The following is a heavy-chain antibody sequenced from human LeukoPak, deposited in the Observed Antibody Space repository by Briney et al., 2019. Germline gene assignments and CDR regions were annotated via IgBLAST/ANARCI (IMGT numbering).Heavy chain of an antibody. V-gene: IGHV4-4*02. CDR1: GGSISRSNW. J-gene: IGHJ4*02. Sequence: SETLSLTCTVSGGSISRSNWWSWVRQPPGKGLEWIGEIHDTGSTNYNPPLKSRVTMSLDKSKNQFSLNLNSVTAADTAVYYCATYYDILSGYTFDYWGQGTLVAVSS. CDR2: IHDTGST. D-gene: IGHD3-9*01. CDR3: ATYYDILSGYTFDY.